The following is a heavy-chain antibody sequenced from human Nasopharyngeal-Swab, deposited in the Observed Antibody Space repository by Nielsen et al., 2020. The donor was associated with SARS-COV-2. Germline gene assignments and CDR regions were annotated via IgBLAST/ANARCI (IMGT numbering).Heavy chain of an antibody. D-gene: IGHD6-13*01. CDR1: GFSVSGNTY. CDR3: ASRGASADPSTRDLPFSRRTFDL. V-gene: IGHV3-53*01. J-gene: IGHJ2*01. CDR2: IHADGNT. Sequence: GESLTISCAASGFSVSGNTYMSWVRQAPGKGLEWVSTIHADGNTYYADTVRGRFTSSRDNSKNTVSLQMNSLRAEDTAVYYCASRGASADPSTRDLPFSRRTFDLWGRGTLVTVSS.